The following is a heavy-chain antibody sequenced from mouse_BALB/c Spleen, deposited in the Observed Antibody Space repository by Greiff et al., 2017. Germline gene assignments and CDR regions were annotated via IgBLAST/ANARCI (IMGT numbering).Heavy chain of an antibody. Sequence: QVHVKQSGPGLVAPSQSLSITCTVSGFSLTSYGVHWVRQPPGKGLEWLGVIWAGGSTNYNSALMSRLSISKDNSKSQVFLKMNSLQTDDTAMYYCARAGNYGGIAYWGQGTLVTVSA. CDR1: GFSLTSYG. V-gene: IGHV2-9*02. CDR3: ARAGNYGGIAY. D-gene: IGHD2-1*01. CDR2: IWAGGST. J-gene: IGHJ3*01.